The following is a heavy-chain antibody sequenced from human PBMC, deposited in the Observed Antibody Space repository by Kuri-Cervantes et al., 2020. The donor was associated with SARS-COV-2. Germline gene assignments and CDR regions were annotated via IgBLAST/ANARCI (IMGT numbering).Heavy chain of an antibody. Sequence: GSLRLSCTVSGGSISSSSYYWSWIRQPPGKGLEWIGEINHSGSTNYNPSLKSRVTISVDTSKNQFSLKLSSVTAADTAVYYCARGNWGEVNYWGQGTLVTVSS. J-gene: IGHJ4*02. CDR1: GGSISSSSYY. CDR2: INHSGST. D-gene: IGHD7-27*01. V-gene: IGHV4-39*07. CDR3: ARGNWGEVNY.